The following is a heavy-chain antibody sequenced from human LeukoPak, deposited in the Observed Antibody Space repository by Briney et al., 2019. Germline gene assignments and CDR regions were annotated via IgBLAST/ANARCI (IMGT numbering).Heavy chain of an antibody. CDR2: ISWNSGSI. CDR1: GFTFDDYA. CDR3: AKEGAPYDAFDI. Sequence: GGSLRLSCAASGFTFDDYAMHWVRQAPGKGLEWVSGISWNSGSIGYADSVKGRFTISRDNAKNSLYLQMNSLRAEDMALYYCAKEGAPYDAFDIWGQGTMVTVSS. J-gene: IGHJ3*02. V-gene: IGHV3-9*03.